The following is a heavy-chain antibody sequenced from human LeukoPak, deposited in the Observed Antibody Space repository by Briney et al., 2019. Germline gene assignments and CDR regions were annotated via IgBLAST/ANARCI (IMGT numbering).Heavy chain of an antibody. D-gene: IGHD5-24*01. J-gene: IGHJ4*02. CDR2: ISSSGSTI. V-gene: IGHV3-48*03. CDR3: ASWEMATTTGFDY. Sequence: GGSLRLSCAASGFTFSSYEMNLVRQAPGKGLEWVSYISSSGSTIYYADSVKGRFTISRDNAKNSLYLQMNSLRAEDTAVYYCASWEMATTTGFDYWGQGTLVTVSS. CDR1: GFTFSSYE.